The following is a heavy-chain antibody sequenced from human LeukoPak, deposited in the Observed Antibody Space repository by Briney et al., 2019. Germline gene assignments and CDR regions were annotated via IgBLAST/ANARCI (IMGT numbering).Heavy chain of an antibody. V-gene: IGHV4-39*07. D-gene: IGHD4-17*01. Sequence: KPSETLSPTCTVSGGSISSSSYYWGWIRQPPGKGLEWIGSIYYSGSTYYNPSLKSRVTISVDTSKNQFSLKLSSVTAADTAVYYCAREEYGDYVGYWGQGTLVTVAS. CDR2: IYYSGST. CDR1: GGSISSSSYY. CDR3: AREEYGDYVGY. J-gene: IGHJ4*02.